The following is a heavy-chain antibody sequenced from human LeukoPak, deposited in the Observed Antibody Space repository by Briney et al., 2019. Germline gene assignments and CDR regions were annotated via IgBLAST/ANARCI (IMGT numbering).Heavy chain of an antibody. CDR3: ARGDAAMANGIDY. CDR1: GFTFSSYS. Sequence: GGSLRLSCAATGFTFSSYSMNWVRQAPGKGLGWVSSITSSSSYIYYADSLKGRFTVSRDNAKNSLYLQMTSLRADDTAVYYCARGDAAMANGIDYWGQGPLVTVSS. CDR2: ITSSSSYI. V-gene: IGHV3-21*01. J-gene: IGHJ4*02. D-gene: IGHD5-18*01.